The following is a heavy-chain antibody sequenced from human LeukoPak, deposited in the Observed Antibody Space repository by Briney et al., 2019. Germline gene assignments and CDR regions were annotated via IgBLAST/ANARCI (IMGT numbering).Heavy chain of an antibody. CDR1: GYSISSGYY. Sequence: SETLSLTCTVSGYSISSGYYWGWMRQPPGKGLEWIATIDYSGSTYYNPSLKSQVTISVETSRNQFSLKLSSVTAADTAVYYCARSKWASSSSGIDYWGQGTLVSVSS. D-gene: IGHD6-6*01. CDR2: IDYSGST. J-gene: IGHJ4*02. V-gene: IGHV4-38-2*02. CDR3: ARSKWASSSSGIDY.